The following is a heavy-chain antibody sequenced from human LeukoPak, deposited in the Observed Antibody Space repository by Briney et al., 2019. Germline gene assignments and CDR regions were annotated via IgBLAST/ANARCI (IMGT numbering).Heavy chain of an antibody. CDR3: ARDAGGYYYGSGSYYIYGMDV. CDR2: IVVGSGNT. Sequence: SVKVSCKASGFTFTSSAMQWVRQARGQRLEWIGWIVVGSGNTNYAQKFQERVTITRDMSTSTAYMELSSLRSEDTAVYYCARDAGGYYYGSGSYYIYGMDVWGQGTTVTVSS. CDR1: GFTFTSSA. V-gene: IGHV1-58*02. D-gene: IGHD3-10*01. J-gene: IGHJ6*02.